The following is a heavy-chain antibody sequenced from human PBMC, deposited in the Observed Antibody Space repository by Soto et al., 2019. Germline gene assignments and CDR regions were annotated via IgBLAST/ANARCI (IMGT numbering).Heavy chain of an antibody. D-gene: IGHD6-13*01. Sequence: QVQLVESGGGVVRPGRSLRLTCAASGFTFRNYGMHWVRQAPDKGLEWVAVISHDGSDKYYADSMKGRFIISRDNSENTLFLNMNSLKPEDTAVYYCAKENQHLVHDYWGQGTLVTVSS. J-gene: IGHJ4*02. CDR2: ISHDGSDK. CDR3: AKENQHLVHDY. CDR1: GFTFRNYG. V-gene: IGHV3-30*18.